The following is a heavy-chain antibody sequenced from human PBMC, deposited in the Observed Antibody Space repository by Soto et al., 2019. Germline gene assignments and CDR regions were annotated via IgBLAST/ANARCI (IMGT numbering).Heavy chain of an antibody. CDR2: MNPNSGNT. V-gene: IGHV1-8*01. D-gene: IGHD4-17*01. Sequence: QVQLVQSGAEVKKPGASVKVSCKASGYTFTSYVINWGRQATGQGLEWMGGMNPNSGNTGYAQKFQGRVTMTRNTSISTAYMELSSLRSEDTAVYYCAIPYGDHDAFDIWGQGTMVTVSS. J-gene: IGHJ3*02. CDR3: AIPYGDHDAFDI. CDR1: GYTFTSYV.